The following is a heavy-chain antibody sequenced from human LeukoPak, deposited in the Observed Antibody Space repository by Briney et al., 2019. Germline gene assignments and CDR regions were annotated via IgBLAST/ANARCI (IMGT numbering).Heavy chain of an antibody. D-gene: IGHD3-3*01. CDR1: GFTFSSYA. CDR2: ISGSGGST. J-gene: IGHJ6*04. CDR3: AKDWSQVGSFMDV. Sequence: GGSLGLSCAASGFTFSSYAMSWVRQAPGKGLEWVSAISGSGGSTYYADSVKGRFTISRDNSKNTLYLQMNSLRAEDTAVYYCAKDWSQVGSFMDVWGKGTTVTVSS. V-gene: IGHV3-23*01.